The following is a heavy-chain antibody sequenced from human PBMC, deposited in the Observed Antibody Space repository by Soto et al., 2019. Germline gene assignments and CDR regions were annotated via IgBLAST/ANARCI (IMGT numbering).Heavy chain of an antibody. CDR3: TRRGHQSANWFDP. Sequence: QVQLVQSGAEVKTPGSSVRVSCKASGGTFNSFSIDWVRQAPGQGFEWMGGIIPMSGRPNYAQRFQGRVKFSADKSTNTVYMEVNSLTYDDTAVYYGTRRGHQSANWFDPWGQGTLVTVAS. V-gene: IGHV1-69*06. J-gene: IGHJ5*02. CDR2: IIPMSGRP. CDR1: GGTFNSFS.